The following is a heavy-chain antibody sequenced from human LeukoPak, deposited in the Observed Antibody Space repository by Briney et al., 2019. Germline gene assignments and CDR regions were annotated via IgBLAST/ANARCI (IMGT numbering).Heavy chain of an antibody. Sequence: ASVKVSCKASGYTFTGYYMHWVRQAPGQGLEWMGWINPNSGGTNYAQKFQGRVTMTRDTSISTAYMELSRLRSDDTAVYYCARASFGRSSTSCSGYWGQGTLVTVSS. V-gene: IGHV1-2*02. D-gene: IGHD2-2*01. CDR2: INPNSGGT. CDR3: ARASFGRSSTSCSGY. J-gene: IGHJ4*02. CDR1: GYTFTGYY.